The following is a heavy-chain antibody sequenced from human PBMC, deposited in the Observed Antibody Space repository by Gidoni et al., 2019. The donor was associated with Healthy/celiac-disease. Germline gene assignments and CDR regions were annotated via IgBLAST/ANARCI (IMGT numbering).Heavy chain of an antibody. CDR2: ISYDGSNK. CDR1: GFTFSSYA. J-gene: IGHJ4*02. CDR3: ARSVDTAMVKVDY. D-gene: IGHD5-18*01. Sequence: QVQLVESGGGVVQPGRSLRPSCAASGFTFSSYAMHWVRQAPGKGLEWVAVISYDGSNKYYADSVKGRFTISRDNSKNTLYLQMNSLRAEDTAVYYCARSVDTAMVKVDYWGQGTLVTVSS. V-gene: IGHV3-30-3*01.